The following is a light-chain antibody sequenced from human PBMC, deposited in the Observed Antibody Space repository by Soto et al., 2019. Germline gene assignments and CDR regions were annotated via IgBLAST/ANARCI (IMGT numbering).Light chain of an antibody. V-gene: IGKV1-39*01. Sequence: DLQMTQSPSSLSASVGDRVTITCRASQSISSYLNWYQQKPGKAPKLLIYAASSLQSGVPSRFSGSGSGTDFTLTISSLQSEDFALYYCQQYYSTSSDTFGQGTKLEIK. CDR2: AAS. CDR3: QQYYSTSSDT. J-gene: IGKJ2*01. CDR1: QSISSY.